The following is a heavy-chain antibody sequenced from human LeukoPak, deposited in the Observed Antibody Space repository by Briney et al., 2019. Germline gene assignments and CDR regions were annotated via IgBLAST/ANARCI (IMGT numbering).Heavy chain of an antibody. CDR2: FSGSGGST. CDR1: GFTFSTFA. V-gene: IGHV3-23*01. J-gene: IGHJ4*02. D-gene: IGHD2-15*01. CDR3: AKSGLNRFDY. Sequence: GGSLRLSCEASGFTFSTFAMIWVRRPPGKGLEWVSTFSGSGGSTHYADSVKGRFTISRDNSKNTLYLQMNSLRAEDTAVYYCAKSGLNRFDYWGQGTLVTVSS.